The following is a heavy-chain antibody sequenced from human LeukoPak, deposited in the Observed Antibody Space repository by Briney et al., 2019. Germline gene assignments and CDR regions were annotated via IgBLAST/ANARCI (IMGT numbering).Heavy chain of an antibody. J-gene: IGHJ2*01. Sequence: SETLSLTCTISGGSFSSDSDYWGWIRQPPGKGLEWIGSVYYSGSTLYNPSLKSRITISVDTSKNQFSLKLSSVTAADTAVYYCARLFYPAAAYFDLWGRGTLVTVSS. CDR1: GGSFSSDSDY. CDR3: ARLFYPAAAYFDL. V-gene: IGHV4-39*01. CDR2: VYYSGST. D-gene: IGHD2/OR15-2a*01.